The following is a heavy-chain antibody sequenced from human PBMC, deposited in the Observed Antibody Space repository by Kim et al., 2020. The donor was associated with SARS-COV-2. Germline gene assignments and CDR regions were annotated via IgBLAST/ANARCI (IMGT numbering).Heavy chain of an antibody. Sequence: GGSLRLSCAASGFTFSSYGMHWVRQAPGKGLEWVAVISYDGSNKYYADSVKGRFTISRDNSKNTLYLQMNSLRAEDTAVYYCAKDIVPAAMRGYFDYWG. J-gene: IGHJ4*01. CDR1: GFTFSSYG. V-gene: IGHV3-30*18. CDR3: AKDIVPAAMRGYFDY. D-gene: IGHD2-2*01. CDR2: ISYDGSNK.